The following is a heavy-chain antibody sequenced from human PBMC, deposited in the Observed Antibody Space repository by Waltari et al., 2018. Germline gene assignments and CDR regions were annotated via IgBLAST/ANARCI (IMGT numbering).Heavy chain of an antibody. J-gene: IGHJ4*02. D-gene: IGHD5-12*01. CDR2: IHPGGSDS. CDR3: ARRGYNGYDYSGLDH. V-gene: IGHV5-51*01. Sequence: EVQLVQSGAEVKKPGESLKISCKASGFTFSSHWIAWVRHMPGKGLEWMGIIHPGGSDSRYSPSLEGQVTISADKSTNTAYLQWNSLKASDSAMYYCARRGYNGYDYSGLDHWGQGTLVTVS. CDR1: GFTFSSHW.